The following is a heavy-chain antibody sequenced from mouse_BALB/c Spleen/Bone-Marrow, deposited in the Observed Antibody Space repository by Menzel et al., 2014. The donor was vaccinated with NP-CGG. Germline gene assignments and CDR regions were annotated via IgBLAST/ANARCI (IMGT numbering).Heavy chain of an antibody. Sequence: EVKLVESGGGLVQPGGSLRLSCATSGFTFTDYYMNWVRQPPGKALEWLGFIRNKANGYTIEYSASVKSRFTISRDNSQNILYLQKNTLRVDDSATYYCARDKGRVFFDYWGQGTTLTVSS. CDR2: IRNKANGYTI. J-gene: IGHJ2*01. CDR1: GFTFTDYY. CDR3: ARDKGRVFFDY. V-gene: IGHV7-3*02.